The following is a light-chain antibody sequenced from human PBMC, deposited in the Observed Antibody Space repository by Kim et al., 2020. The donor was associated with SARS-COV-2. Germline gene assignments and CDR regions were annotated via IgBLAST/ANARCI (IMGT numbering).Light chain of an antibody. V-gene: IGLV3-19*01. Sequence: AVSVALGQTVRITWQGDSLRSYYASWYQQKPGQAPVLVFYGKNNRPSGIPDRFSGSSSGNTASLTITGAQAEDEADYYCNARDTSGFGGGTQLTVL. CDR3: NARDTSG. J-gene: IGLJ3*02. CDR1: SLRSYY. CDR2: GKN.